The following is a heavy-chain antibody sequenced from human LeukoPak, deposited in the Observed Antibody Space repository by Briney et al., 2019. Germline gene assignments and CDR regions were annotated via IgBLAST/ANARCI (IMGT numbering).Heavy chain of an antibody. CDR1: GYSISSGYY. J-gene: IGHJ6*03. V-gene: IGHV4-38-2*02. CDR2: IDHTGST. D-gene: IGHD3-22*01. CDR3: ARGKYHYDSSGYSPAYFYMDV. Sequence: SETLSLTCTVSGYSISSGYYWIWIRQPPGKGLEWIGEIDHTGSTNYNPSLKSRVTLSVDVTKNQFSLRLSSVTAADTAVYYCARGKYHYDSSGYSPAYFYMDVWGKGTTVTISS.